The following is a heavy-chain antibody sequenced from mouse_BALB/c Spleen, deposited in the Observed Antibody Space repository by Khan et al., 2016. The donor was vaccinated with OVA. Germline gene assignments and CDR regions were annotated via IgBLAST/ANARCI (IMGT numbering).Heavy chain of an antibody. CDR3: ARNAYMYDFTY. D-gene: IGHD2-14*01. Sequence: VQLQESGPGLVQPSQSLSITCTVSGFSLTTYGVHWVRQSPGKGLEWLGLIWNGGNTDYNAAFISRLSITKDNSKSQVFFKMNSLQADDTVMSYCARNAYMYDFTYWGQGTLVTVSA. CDR1: GFSLTTYG. CDR2: IWNGGNT. J-gene: IGHJ3*01. V-gene: IGHV2-2*01.